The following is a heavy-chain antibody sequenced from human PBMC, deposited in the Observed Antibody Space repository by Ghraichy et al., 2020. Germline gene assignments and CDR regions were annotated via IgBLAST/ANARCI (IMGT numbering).Heavy chain of an antibody. D-gene: IGHD3-10*01. V-gene: IGHV3-23*01. CDR3: ENKFYYGSGGTSDPFDY. CDR1: GFTFSTYA. J-gene: IGHJ4*02. Sequence: GGSLRLSCAASGFTFSTYAMSWVRQAPGKGPEWVSAISGNGASTNYADSVRGRFTISRDNSKNTLYLQMNSLRVEETAVYYWENKFYYGSGGTSDPFDYWGQGTLVTVSS. CDR2: ISGNGAST.